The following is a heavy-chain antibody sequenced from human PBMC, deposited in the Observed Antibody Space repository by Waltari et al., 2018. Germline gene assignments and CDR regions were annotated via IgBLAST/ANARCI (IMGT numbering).Heavy chain of an antibody. Sequence: QVQLQQWGAGLLKPSETLSLTCAVYGGSFSGYYWSWIRQPPGKGLEWIGEINHSGSTNYNPSQKSRVTISVDTSKNQFSLRLSSVTAADTAVYYCARSWRSHDAFDIWGQGTMVTVSS. CDR2: INHSGST. D-gene: IGHD3-3*01. J-gene: IGHJ3*02. V-gene: IGHV4-34*01. CDR1: GGSFSGYY. CDR3: ARSWRSHDAFDI.